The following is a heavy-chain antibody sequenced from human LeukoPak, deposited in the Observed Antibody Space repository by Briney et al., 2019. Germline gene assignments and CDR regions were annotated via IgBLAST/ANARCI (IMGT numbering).Heavy chain of an antibody. CDR3: AKNRGAGSHYYYHMNV. CDR2: IWYDGSNK. Sequence: PGGSLRLSCAASGFTFSSYGMHWVRQAPGKGLEWVAVIWYDGSNKYYADSVKGRFTISRDNSKNTLYLQMNSLRAEDTAVYYCAKNRGAGSHYYYHMNVWGKGTTVTVSS. J-gene: IGHJ6*03. D-gene: IGHD1-26*01. V-gene: IGHV3-33*06. CDR1: GFTFSSYG.